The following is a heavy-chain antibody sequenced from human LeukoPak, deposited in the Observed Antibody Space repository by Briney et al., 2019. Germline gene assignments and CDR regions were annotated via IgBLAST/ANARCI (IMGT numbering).Heavy chain of an antibody. CDR2: INHSGST. CDR1: GGSFCGYY. V-gene: IGHV4-34*01. Sequence: SETLSLTCAVYGGSFCGYYWSWIRQPPGKGLEWIGEINHSGSTNYNPSLKSRVTISVDTSKNQFSLKLSSVTAADTAVYYCARGLYSSSWYRWFDPWGQGTLVTVSS. CDR3: ARGLYSSSWYRWFDP. D-gene: IGHD6-13*01. J-gene: IGHJ5*02.